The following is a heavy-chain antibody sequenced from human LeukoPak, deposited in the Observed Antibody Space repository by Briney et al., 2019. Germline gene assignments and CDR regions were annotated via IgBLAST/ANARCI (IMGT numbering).Heavy chain of an antibody. J-gene: IGHJ4*02. CDR3: AKTQGYFDH. Sequence: PGGSLRLSCAASGFTLSSYAMTWVRQAPGKGLEWVSLISGSGANTNHADSVKGRFTISRDNSKNTLYLQMNSLRAEDTAVYYCAKTQGYFDHWGQGTLVTVSS. CDR2: ISGSGANT. V-gene: IGHV3-23*01. CDR1: GFTLSSYA.